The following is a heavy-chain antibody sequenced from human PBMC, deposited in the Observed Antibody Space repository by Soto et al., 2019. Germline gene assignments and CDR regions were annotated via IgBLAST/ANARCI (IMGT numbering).Heavy chain of an antibody. CDR2: ISHDGNVN. CDR1: GFTFSSYA. CDR3: AKDEYWESHFYYFVYL. J-gene: IGHJ6*03. V-gene: IGHV3-30*18. D-gene: IGHD2-8*02. Sequence: QVQLVESGGGVVQPGRSLRLSCEASGFTFSSYAMHWVRQAPGKGLEWVAVISHDGNVNYYSESVKGRFTMSRDNSKDTRYLQMDSLRTEDTAVYVGAKDEYWESHFYYFVYLWGKGTPVTVS.